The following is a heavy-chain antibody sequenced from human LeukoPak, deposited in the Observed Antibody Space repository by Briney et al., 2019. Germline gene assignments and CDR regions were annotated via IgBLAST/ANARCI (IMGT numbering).Heavy chain of an antibody. Sequence: ASVKVSCKASGHTFIDYYMHWVRQAPGQGLEWVAWINPKNGDTKYAQKFQGRVTVTRDTSINTAYMELRSLRSDDTAVYYCAREWDYYAVWGQGTMVSVSS. J-gene: IGHJ4*02. V-gene: IGHV1-2*02. D-gene: IGHD3-10*01. CDR1: GHTFIDYY. CDR3: AREWDYYAV. CDR2: INPKNGDT.